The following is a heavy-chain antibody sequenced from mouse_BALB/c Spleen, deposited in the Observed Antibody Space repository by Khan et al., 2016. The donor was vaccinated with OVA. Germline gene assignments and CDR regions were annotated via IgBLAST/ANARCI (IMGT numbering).Heavy chain of an antibody. CDR1: GYTFTNNG. Sequence: QIQLVQSGPELKKPGETVKISYKASGYTFTNNGMNWVKQNPGKGLKWMGWINTYTGEPTYVNDFKGRFAFSLETSATTAYLQINNLKNEDTATYFCARVGYAGTMDYWGQGTSVTVSS. CDR3: ARVGYAGTMDY. D-gene: IGHD4-1*01. J-gene: IGHJ4*01. V-gene: IGHV9-3-1*01. CDR2: INTYTGEP.